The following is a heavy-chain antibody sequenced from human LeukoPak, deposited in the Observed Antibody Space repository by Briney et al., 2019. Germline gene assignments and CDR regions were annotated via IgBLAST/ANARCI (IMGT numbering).Heavy chain of an antibody. V-gene: IGHV3-48*03. CDR2: ISSSGSTI. D-gene: IGHD3-16*01. CDR3: ALGVTLFDY. CDR1: GFTFSSYE. Sequence: GGSLRLSCAASGFTFSSYEMNWVRQAPGKGLEWVSYISSSGSTIYYADSVKGRFTISRDNAKNSLYLRMNSLRAEDTAVYYCALGVTLFDYWGQGTLVTVSS. J-gene: IGHJ4*02.